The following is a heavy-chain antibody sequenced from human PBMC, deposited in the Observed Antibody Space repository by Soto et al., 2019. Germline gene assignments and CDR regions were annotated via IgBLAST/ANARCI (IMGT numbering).Heavy chain of an antibody. CDR1: GLTFSSYG. Sequence: GGSLRLSCAASGLTFSSYGMHWVRQAPGKGLEWVAVISYDGSNKYYADSVKGRFTISRDNSKNTLYLQMNSLRAEDTAVYYCAKDLRDGYYYYGMDVWGQGTTVTVSS. CDR2: ISYDGSNK. V-gene: IGHV3-30*18. J-gene: IGHJ6*02. CDR3: AKDLRDGYYYYGMDV. D-gene: IGHD3-9*01.